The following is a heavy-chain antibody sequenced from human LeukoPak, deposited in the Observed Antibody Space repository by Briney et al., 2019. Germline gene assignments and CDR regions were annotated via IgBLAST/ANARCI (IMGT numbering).Heavy chain of an antibody. Sequence: ASVKVSCXASGYTFTSYYMHWVRQAPGQGLVWMGIINPSGGSTSYAQKFQGRVTMTRDTSTSTVYMELSSLRSEDTAVYFCARSVVITRAFDYWGQGTLVTVSS. CDR1: GYTFTSYY. CDR3: ARSVVITRAFDY. J-gene: IGHJ4*02. CDR2: INPSGGST. V-gene: IGHV1-46*01. D-gene: IGHD3-22*01.